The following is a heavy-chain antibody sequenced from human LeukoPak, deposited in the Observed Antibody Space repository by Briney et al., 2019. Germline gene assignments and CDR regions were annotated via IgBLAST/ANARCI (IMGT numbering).Heavy chain of an antibody. CDR1: GGTFSSYA. CDR2: IIPILGIA. CDR3: ARGDIVVVPAAIPTTGLDY. Sequence: SVKVSCKASGGTFSSYAISWVRQAPGQGLEWMGRIIPILGIANYAQKFQGRVTITADKSTSTAYMELSSLRSEDTAVYYGARGDIVVVPAAIPTTGLDYWGQGTLVTVSS. J-gene: IGHJ4*02. V-gene: IGHV1-69*04. D-gene: IGHD2-2*01.